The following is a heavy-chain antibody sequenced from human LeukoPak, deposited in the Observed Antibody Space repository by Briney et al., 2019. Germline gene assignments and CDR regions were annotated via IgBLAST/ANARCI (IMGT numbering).Heavy chain of an antibody. CDR1: GGTFSSYA. D-gene: IGHD6-19*01. CDR2: IIPMFGTP. Sequence: SVKVSCKASGGTFSSYAISWVRQAPGQGLEWMEGIIPMFGTPNYAQKFQGRVTITTDESTSTAYVELSSLRSEDTAVYYCPRGRSIRGWDYFDYWGQETQVTVSS. J-gene: IGHJ4*02. CDR3: PRGRSIRGWDYFDY. V-gene: IGHV1-69*05.